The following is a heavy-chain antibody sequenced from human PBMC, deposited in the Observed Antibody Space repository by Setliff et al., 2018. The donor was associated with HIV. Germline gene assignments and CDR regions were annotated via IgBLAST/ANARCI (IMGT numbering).Heavy chain of an antibody. D-gene: IGHD1-26*01. CDR3: TRRRRAPGIEDLEAY. Sequence: GESLKISCKGSGYSFTNYWIAWVRQMPGRGLEWIGVIYPGDFVTRYGPSFQGQVFISADRSITTAYLQWDSLKASDTAMYYCTRRRRAPGIEDLEAYWGQGTLVTVSS. CDR1: GYSFTNYW. V-gene: IGHV5-51*01. CDR2: IYPGDFVT. J-gene: IGHJ4*02.